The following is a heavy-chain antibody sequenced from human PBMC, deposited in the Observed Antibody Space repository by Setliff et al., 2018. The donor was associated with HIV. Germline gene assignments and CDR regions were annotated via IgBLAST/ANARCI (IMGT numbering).Heavy chain of an antibody. CDR2: IYYSGIT. CDR3: ARSIDMHYDFWSAYDY. D-gene: IGHD3-3*01. Sequence: SETLSLTCTVSGGSISSGGYYWSWIRQLPGKGLEWIGYIYYSGITYYNPSLKSRVTISVDTSKNHFSLKLNSVTAADTAVYYCARSIDMHYDFWSAYDYWGQGALVTVSS. CDR1: GGSISSGGYY. J-gene: IGHJ4*02. V-gene: IGHV4-31*02.